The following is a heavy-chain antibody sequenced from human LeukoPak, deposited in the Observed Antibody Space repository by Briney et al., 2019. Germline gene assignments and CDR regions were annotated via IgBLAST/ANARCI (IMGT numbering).Heavy chain of an antibody. CDR1: GGSFSGYY. CDR3: ARARGSGFDY. J-gene: IGHJ4*02. V-gene: IGHV4-34*01. Sequence: SETLSLTCAVYGGSFSGYYWSWIRQPPGKGLEWIGEINHSGSTNYNPSLKSRVTISVDTSKNQLSLKLSSVTAADTAVYYCARARGSGFDYWGQGTLVTVSS. CDR2: INHSGST. D-gene: IGHD6-19*01.